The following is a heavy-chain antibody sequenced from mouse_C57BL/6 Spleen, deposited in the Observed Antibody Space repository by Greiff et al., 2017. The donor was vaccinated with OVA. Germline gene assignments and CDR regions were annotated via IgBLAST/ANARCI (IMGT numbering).Heavy chain of an antibody. Sequence: QVQLQQPGAELVRPGSSVKLSCKASGYTFTSYWMHWVKQRPIQGLEWIGNIDPSDSETHYNQKFKDKATLTVDKSSSTAYMQLSSLTSEDSAVYYCVRENYESPFAYWGQGTLVTVSA. CDR2: IDPSDSET. D-gene: IGHD2-4*01. CDR3: VRENYESPFAY. V-gene: IGHV1-52*01. CDR1: GYTFTSYW. J-gene: IGHJ3*01.